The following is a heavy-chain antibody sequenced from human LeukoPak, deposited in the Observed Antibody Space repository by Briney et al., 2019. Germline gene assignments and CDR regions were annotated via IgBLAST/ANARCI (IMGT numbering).Heavy chain of an antibody. Sequence: GGSLRLSCAASGFTLSNYWMNWVRQAPGKGLEWVANIKEDGSEKYYVDSVKGRFTISRDNAKNSLYLQMNSLRVEDTALYYCAWRVTCSGHLWGQGTLVTVSS. CDR1: GFTLSNYW. J-gene: IGHJ5*02. CDR3: AWRVTCSGHL. CDR2: IKEDGSEK. V-gene: IGHV3-7*03. D-gene: IGHD6-25*01.